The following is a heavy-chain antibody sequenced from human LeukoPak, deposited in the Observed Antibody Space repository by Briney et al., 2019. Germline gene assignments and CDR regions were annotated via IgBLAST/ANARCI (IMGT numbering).Heavy chain of an antibody. J-gene: IGHJ5*02. Sequence: ASVKVSCKASGYTFTGYYMHWVRQAPGQGLEWMGWINPNSGGTNYAQKFEGRVTMTRDTSISTAYMELTRLTSDDTAVYYCARKDPIVVVSAAISRSPGFDPWGQGTLVTVSS. CDR1: GYTFTGYY. CDR3: ARKDPIVVVSAAISRSPGFDP. CDR2: INPNSGGT. V-gene: IGHV1-2*02. D-gene: IGHD2-2*02.